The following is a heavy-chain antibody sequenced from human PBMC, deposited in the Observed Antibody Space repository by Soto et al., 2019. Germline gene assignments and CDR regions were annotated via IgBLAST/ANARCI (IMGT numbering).Heavy chain of an antibody. CDR3: ARGRGDLDY. CDR1: GASLRDNY. CDR2: INHSGNS. V-gene: IGHV4-34*01. J-gene: IGHJ4*02. D-gene: IGHD3-3*01. Sequence: QVQLQQWGAGLVKPSETLSLTCAVYGASLRDNYWSWIRQPPGKGLEWIGEINHSGNSNYNPSLKSRVTISVDTSKSQVSLKLRSVTAADTAVYYCARGRGDLDYWGQGSQVTVSS.